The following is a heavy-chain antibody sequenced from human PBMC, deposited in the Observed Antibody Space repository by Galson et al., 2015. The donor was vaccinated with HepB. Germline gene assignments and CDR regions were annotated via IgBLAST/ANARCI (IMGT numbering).Heavy chain of an antibody. D-gene: IGHD2-2*01. V-gene: IGHV3-74*01. CDR3: ARAQYCGTTCYRNYFDY. J-gene: IGHJ4*02. CDR1: GFTFSSYW. CDR2: ITSDGSST. Sequence: SLRLSCAASGFTFSSYWMHWVRQAPGKGLVWVSRITSDGSSTTYADSVKGRFTISRDNAKNTLYLQMNSLRAEDMAVYYCARAQYCGTTCYRNYFDYWGQGTLVTVSS.